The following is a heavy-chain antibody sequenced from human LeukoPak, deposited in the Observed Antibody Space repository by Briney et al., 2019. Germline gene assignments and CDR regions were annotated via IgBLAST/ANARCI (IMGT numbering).Heavy chain of an antibody. V-gene: IGHV3-20*04. CDR3: ARASVGGRLRFLEWLPFDY. CDR1: GFTFDDYG. CDR2: INWNGGST. J-gene: IGHJ4*02. Sequence: GGSLRLSCAASGFTFDDYGMSWVRQAPGKGLEWVSGINWNGGSTGYADSVKGRFTISRDNAKNSLYLQMNSLRAEDTALCYCARASVGGRLRFLEWLPFDYWGQGTLVTVSS. D-gene: IGHD3-3*01.